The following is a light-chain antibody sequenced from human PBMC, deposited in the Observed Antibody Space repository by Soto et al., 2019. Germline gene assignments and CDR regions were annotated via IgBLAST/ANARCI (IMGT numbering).Light chain of an antibody. CDR1: SSDVGGYPF. CDR3: SSHAGSDDPIV. CDR2: DVN. J-gene: IGLJ1*01. V-gene: IGLV2-8*01. Sequence: QSALTQPPSASGSPGQSVTISCTGTSSDVGGYPFVSWYQQHPGKAPKVLIYDVNKRPSGVPDRFSGSKSGNTASLTVSGLQAEDEAAYYCSSHAGSDDPIVFGTGTKLTVL.